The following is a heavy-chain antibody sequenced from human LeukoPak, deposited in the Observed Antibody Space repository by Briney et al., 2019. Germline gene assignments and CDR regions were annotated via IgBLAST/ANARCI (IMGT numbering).Heavy chain of an antibody. V-gene: IGHV3-30-3*01. CDR3: ARDVYYGSVAPNYYYYGMDV. CDR2: ISYDGSNK. Sequence: GGSLRLSCAASGFTLSSYAMHWVRQAPGKGLEWVAVISYDGSNKYYADSVKGRFTISRDNSKNTLYLQMNSLRAEDTAVYYCARDVYYGSVAPNYYYYGMDVWGQGTTVTVSS. D-gene: IGHD3-10*01. CDR1: GFTLSSYA. J-gene: IGHJ6*02.